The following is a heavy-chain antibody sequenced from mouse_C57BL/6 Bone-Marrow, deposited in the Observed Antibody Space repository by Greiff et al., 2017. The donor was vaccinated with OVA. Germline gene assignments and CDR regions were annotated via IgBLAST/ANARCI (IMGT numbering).Heavy chain of an antibody. CDR3: AGPGYYDEDWFAY. Sequence: LQESGAELVKPGASVKMSCKASGYTFTTYPIEWMKQNPGKSLEWIGNFHPYNDDTKYNEKFKGKATLTVEKSSSTVYLELSRLTSDDSAVYYCAGPGYYDEDWFAYWGQGTLVTVSA. J-gene: IGHJ3*01. D-gene: IGHD1-1*01. V-gene: IGHV1-47*01. CDR2: FHPYNDDT. CDR1: GYTFTTYP.